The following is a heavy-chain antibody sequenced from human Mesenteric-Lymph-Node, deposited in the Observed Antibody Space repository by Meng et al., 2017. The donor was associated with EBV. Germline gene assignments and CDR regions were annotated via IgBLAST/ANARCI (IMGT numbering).Heavy chain of an antibody. CDR1: GGSFSGYY. CDR3: ARGEKGPIDY. Sequence: QVQLQQVGAGLLKPSETLSLTCAVYGGSFSGYYWSWIRQPPGKGLEWIGEINHSGSTNYNPSLKSRVTISVDTSKNQFSLKLSSVTAADTAVYYCARGEKGPIDYWGQGTLVTVSS. CDR2: INHSGST. J-gene: IGHJ4*02. V-gene: IGHV4-34*01.